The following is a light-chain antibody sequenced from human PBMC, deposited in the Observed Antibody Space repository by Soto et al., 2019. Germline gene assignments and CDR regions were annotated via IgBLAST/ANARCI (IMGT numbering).Light chain of an antibody. Sequence: QSVLTQSSSASASLGSSVKLTCTLCSGHSSYIIAWHQQQPGNAPRYLMKLEGSGSYNKGSGVPDRFSGSSSGADRYLTISNLQFEDEADSYCDTWDSNTHTVFGGGTQLTVL. J-gene: IGLJ3*02. CDR2: LEGSGSY. V-gene: IGLV4-60*02. CDR3: DTWDSNTHTV. CDR1: SGHSSYI.